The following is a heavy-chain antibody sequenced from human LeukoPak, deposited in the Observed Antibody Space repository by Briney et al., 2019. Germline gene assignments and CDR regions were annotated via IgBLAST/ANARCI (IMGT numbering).Heavy chain of an antibody. CDR3: IIQIFTVVTPNDY. J-gene: IGHJ4*02. D-gene: IGHD2-21*02. V-gene: IGHV3-73*01. Sequence: GGSLRLSCAASGFTFSGSAMHWVRQASGKGLEWVGRIRSKANSYATAYAASVKGRFTISRDDSKNTAYLQMNSLKIEDTAVYYCIIQIFTVVTPNDYWGQGTLVTVSS. CDR1: GFTFSGSA. CDR2: IRSKANSYAT.